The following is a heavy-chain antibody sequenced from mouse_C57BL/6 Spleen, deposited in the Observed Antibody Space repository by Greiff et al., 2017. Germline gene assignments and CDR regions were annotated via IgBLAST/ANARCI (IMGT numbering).Heavy chain of an antibody. Sequence: VQLKESGPELVKPGASVKIPCKASGYTFTDYNMDWVKQSHGKSLEWIGDINPNNGGTIYNQKFKGKATLTVDKSSSTAYMELRSLTSEDTAVYYCARRAYYGGFAYWGQGTLVTVSA. CDR3: ARRAYYGGFAY. CDR1: GYTFTDYN. J-gene: IGHJ3*01. CDR2: INPNNGGT. V-gene: IGHV1-18*01. D-gene: IGHD2-10*01.